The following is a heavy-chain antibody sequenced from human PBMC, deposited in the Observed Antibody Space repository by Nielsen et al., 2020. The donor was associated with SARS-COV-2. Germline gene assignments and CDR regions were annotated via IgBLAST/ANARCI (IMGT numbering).Heavy chain of an antibody. CDR1: GGSISSYY. D-gene: IGHD5-12*01. V-gene: IGHV4-59*01. CDR3: ARVGGYSGYDFYYYYYGMDV. Sequence: SETLSLTCTVSGGSISSYYWSWIRQPPGKGLGWIGYIYYSGSTNYNPSLKSRVTISVDTSKNQFSLKLSSVTAADTAVYYCARVGGYSGYDFYYYYYGMDVWGQETTVTVSS. J-gene: IGHJ6*02. CDR2: IYYSGST.